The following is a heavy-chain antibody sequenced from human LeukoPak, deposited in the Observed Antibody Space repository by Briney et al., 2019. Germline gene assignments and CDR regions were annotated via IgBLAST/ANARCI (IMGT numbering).Heavy chain of an antibody. D-gene: IGHD5-18*01. CDR3: ARDLRSGYSYGYHGFDP. CDR1: GGSISSFY. Sequence: SETLSLTCTVSGGSISSFYWSWIRQPPGKGLEWIGYIYDSGYTNYNPSLKSRVTISVDTSKNQFSLKLSSVTAADTAVYYCARDLRSGYSYGYHGFDPWGQGTLVTVSS. J-gene: IGHJ5*02. V-gene: IGHV4-59*01. CDR2: IYDSGYT.